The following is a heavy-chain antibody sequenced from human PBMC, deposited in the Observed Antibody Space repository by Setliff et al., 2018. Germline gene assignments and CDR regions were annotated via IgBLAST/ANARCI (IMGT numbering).Heavy chain of an antibody. Sequence: SETLSLTCTVSGDSVSSYYWTWMRQSPGKGLEWIGYIHDSGAWKNNPSLTSRVTISVDTSENKFSLKLRSVTAADTAVYYCARSLSSGSYWNSRPFYSDYWGQGTLVTVSS. CDR2: IHDSGAW. D-gene: IGHD3-10*01. CDR1: GDSVSSYY. CDR3: ARSLSSGSYWNSRPFYSDY. J-gene: IGHJ4*02. V-gene: IGHV4-59*02.